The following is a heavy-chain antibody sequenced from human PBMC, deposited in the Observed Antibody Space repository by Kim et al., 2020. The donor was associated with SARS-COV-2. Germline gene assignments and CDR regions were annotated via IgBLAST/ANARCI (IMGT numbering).Heavy chain of an antibody. D-gene: IGHD4-17*01. V-gene: IGHV4-4*02. J-gene: IGHJ6*02. CDR3: ARVPRYGDYGGGMDV. Sequence: PSLKSRVTISVDNAKTQFSLKLSSVTAADTAVYYCARVPRYGDYGGGMDVWGQGTTVTVSS.